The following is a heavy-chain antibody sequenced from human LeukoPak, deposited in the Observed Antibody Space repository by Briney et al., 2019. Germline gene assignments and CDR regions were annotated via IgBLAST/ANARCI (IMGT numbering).Heavy chain of an antibody. CDR2: ISSSSTYI. Sequence: GGSLRPSGAASGFTFSSYSMNWVRQAPGRGLEWVSSISSSSTYIYYADSVKGRFTISRDNAKNSLYLQMNSLSVEDTAVYYCARASYGDYLFDYWGQGTLVTVFS. D-gene: IGHD4-17*01. CDR3: ARASYGDYLFDY. CDR1: GFTFSSYS. V-gene: IGHV3-21*01. J-gene: IGHJ4*02.